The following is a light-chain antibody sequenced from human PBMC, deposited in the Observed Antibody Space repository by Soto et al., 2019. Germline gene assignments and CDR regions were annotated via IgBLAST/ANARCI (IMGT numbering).Light chain of an antibody. V-gene: IGKV3-20*01. Sequence: EIVLTQSPGTLSLSPGQRATLSCRASQSVSSGYLAWYQQKPGQAPRLLIYGASSRATGIPDRFSGSGSGTDFTLTISRLEPEDFAVYYCQQYGSSPETFGQGTKLEIE. CDR1: QSVSSGY. CDR3: QQYGSSPET. CDR2: GAS. J-gene: IGKJ2*01.